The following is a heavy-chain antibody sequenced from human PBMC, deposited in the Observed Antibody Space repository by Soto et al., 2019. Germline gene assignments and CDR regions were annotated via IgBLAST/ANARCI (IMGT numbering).Heavy chain of an antibody. Sequence: KILSLNFVVHGGCFSGYYGSWIRQPPGKGLEWIGEINHSGSTNYNPSLKSRVTISVDTSKNQFSLKLSSVTAADTAVYYCASSSYYYGSGSLDYCGQGTLVNVS. CDR2: INHSGST. D-gene: IGHD3-10*01. CDR3: ASSSYYYGSGSLDY. CDR1: GGCFSGYY. J-gene: IGHJ4*02. V-gene: IGHV4-34*01.